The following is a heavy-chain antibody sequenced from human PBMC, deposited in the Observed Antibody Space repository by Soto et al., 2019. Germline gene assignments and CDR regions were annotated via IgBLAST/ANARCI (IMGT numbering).Heavy chain of an antibody. CDR1: GDSISSGDYY. CDR3: ARDPLSSYGPRPYYYYGMDV. V-gene: IGHV4-30-4*01. Sequence: PSETLSLTCTVSGDSISSGDYYWSWIRQPPGKGLEWIGYIYYSGSTYYNPSLKSRVTMSVDTSKNQFSLNLSSVTAADTAVYYCARDPLSSYGPRPYYYYGMDVWGQGTKVTVSS. CDR2: IYYSGST. J-gene: IGHJ6*02. D-gene: IGHD5-18*01.